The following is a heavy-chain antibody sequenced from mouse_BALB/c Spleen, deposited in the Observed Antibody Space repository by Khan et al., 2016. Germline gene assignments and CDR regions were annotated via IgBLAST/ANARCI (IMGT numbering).Heavy chain of an antibody. V-gene: IGHV14-3*02. Sequence: VQLQQSGAELVKPGASVKLSCTASGFNIKDTYMHWVKQRPEQGLEWIGRIDPANGNTKYDPKFQGKATITADTSSNTAYLQLSSLTSEDTAYYYGARGLGEAMDCWGQGPSVTVSS. CDR1: GFNIKDTY. D-gene: IGHD3-3*01. CDR2: IDPANGNT. J-gene: IGHJ4*01. CDR3: ARGLGEAMDC.